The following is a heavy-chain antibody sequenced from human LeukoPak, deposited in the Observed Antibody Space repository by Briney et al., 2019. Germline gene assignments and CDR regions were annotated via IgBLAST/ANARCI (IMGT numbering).Heavy chain of an antibody. D-gene: IGHD2-15*01. CDR3: TRDQGYCSGGRCYSVFDI. V-gene: IGHV3-7*01. CDR2: IKEDGSER. CDR1: GFTFGRYW. Sequence: GGSLRLSCAVSGFTFGRYWMGWVRRAPGKGLEWVAHIKEDGSERYYADSVKGRFIMSRDNAKNAVYLQVNSLTAEDTAVYYCTRDQGYCSGGRCYSVFDIWGQGTMVTVSS. J-gene: IGHJ3*02.